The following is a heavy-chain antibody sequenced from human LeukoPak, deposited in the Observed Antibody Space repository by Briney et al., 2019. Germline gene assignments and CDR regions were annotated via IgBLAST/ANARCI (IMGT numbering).Heavy chain of an antibody. D-gene: IGHD1-14*01. CDR2: ISSSSSYT. CDR3: ARDLAHMTEPVNYYYYGMDV. V-gene: IGHV3-11*06. Sequence: GGSLRLSCAASGFTFSDYYMSWIRQAPGKGLEWVSYISSSSSYTNYADSVKGRFTISRDNAKNSLYLQMNSLRAEDTAVYYCARDLAHMTEPVNYYYYGMDVWGQGTTVTVSS. J-gene: IGHJ6*02. CDR1: GFTFSDYY.